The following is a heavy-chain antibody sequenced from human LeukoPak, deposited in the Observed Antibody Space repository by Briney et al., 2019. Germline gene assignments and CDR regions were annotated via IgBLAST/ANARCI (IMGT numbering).Heavy chain of an antibody. V-gene: IGHV1-18*01. Sequence: GASVKVSCKASGYTFTSYGISWVQQAPGQGLEWMGWISAYNGNTNYAQKLQGRVTMTTDTSTSTAYMELRSLRSDDTAVYYCAREGREYYDFWSGSNWFDPWGQGTLVTVSS. CDR3: AREGREYYDFWSGSNWFDP. J-gene: IGHJ5*02. CDR1: GYTFTSYG. D-gene: IGHD3-3*01. CDR2: ISAYNGNT.